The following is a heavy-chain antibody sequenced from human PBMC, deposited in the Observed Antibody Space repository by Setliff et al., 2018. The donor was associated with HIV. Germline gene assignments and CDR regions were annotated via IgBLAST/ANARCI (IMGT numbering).Heavy chain of an antibody. Sequence: GASVKVSCKASGYTFTNYAMKWVRQAPGQGLEWMGWININTGNPTYAQVFTGRFVFSLDTSVSTAYLQISSLEAEDTAVYYCATIRAYYYDSSGQEYFQNRGHGSLVTGS. CDR2: ININTGNP. CDR1: GYTFTNYA. J-gene: IGHJ1*01. V-gene: IGHV7-4-1*02. D-gene: IGHD3-22*01. CDR3: ATIRAYYYDSSGQEYFQN.